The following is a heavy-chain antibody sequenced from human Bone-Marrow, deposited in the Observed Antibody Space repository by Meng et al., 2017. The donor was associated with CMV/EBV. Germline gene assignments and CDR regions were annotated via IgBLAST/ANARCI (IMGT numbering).Heavy chain of an antibody. Sequence: RSRDGSGGYFSHCYCSWGPQRPGKRAGWIGNINPNGDTNSHPSLKRRVTVSIDASKNRFALEQSSVTAAETAVYYCARSSWRIEFDPWGQGTLVTVSS. V-gene: IGHV4-34*01. CDR1: GGYFSHCY. D-gene: IGHD6-13*01. J-gene: IGHJ5*02. CDR2: INPNGDT. CDR3: ARSSWRIEFDP.